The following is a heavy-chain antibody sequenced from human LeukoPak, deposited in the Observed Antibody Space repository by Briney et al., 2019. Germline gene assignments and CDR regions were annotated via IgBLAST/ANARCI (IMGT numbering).Heavy chain of an antibody. J-gene: IGHJ4*02. CDR2: IYHSGST. Sequence: PSETLSLTCTVSGYSISSGYYWGWIGQPPGKGLEWIGSIYHSGSTYYNPSLKSRVTISVDTSKNQFSLKLSSVTAADTAVYYCASVRSGYEILVYWGQGTLVTVSS. CDR1: GYSISSGYY. CDR3: ASVRSGYEILVY. D-gene: IGHD5-12*01. V-gene: IGHV4-38-2*02.